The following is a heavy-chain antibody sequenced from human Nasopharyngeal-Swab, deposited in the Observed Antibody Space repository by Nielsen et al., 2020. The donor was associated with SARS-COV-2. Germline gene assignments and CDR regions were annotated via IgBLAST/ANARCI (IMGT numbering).Heavy chain of an antibody. D-gene: IGHD3-22*01. J-gene: IGHJ4*02. CDR1: GFTFSSYS. Sequence: GGSLRLSCAASGFTFSSYSMNWVRQAPGKGLEWVSSISSSSSYIYYADSVKGRFTISRDNAKNSLYLQMNSLRAEDTAVYYCARAPKTTYYYDSSGYSYYFDYWGQGTLVTVSS. CDR3: ARAPKTTYYYDSSGYSYYFDY. CDR2: ISSSSSYI. V-gene: IGHV3-21*01.